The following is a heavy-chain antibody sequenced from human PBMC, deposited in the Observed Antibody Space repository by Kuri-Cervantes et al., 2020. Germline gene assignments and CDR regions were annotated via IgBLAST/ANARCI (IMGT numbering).Heavy chain of an antibody. CDR1: GFTFSSYS. Sequence: GESLKISCAASGFTFSSYSMNWVRQAPGKGLYWVSYITSGSSAIYCADSVKGRFTISRDNAKNSLYLQMNSLRDEDTAVYYCTSGWSNPFDYWGQGTLVTVSS. V-gene: IGHV3-48*02. J-gene: IGHJ4*02. D-gene: IGHD6-19*01. CDR2: ITSGSSAI. CDR3: TSGWSNPFDY.